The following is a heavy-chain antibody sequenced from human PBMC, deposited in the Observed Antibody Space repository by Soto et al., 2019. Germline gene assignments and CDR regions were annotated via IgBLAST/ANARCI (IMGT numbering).Heavy chain of an antibody. CDR1: GFTLSSCV. V-gene: IGHV3-23*01. Sequence: GGSLRLSCAASGFTLSSCVMSWVRQAPGKGLEWVSGIDVGGGGTYYADSVKGRFAISRDNSKNTLYLQMNSPRADDTAVYYCAKGPEQLVHGVFDYWGQGILVTVSS. D-gene: IGHD6-6*01. CDR3: AKGPEQLVHGVFDY. J-gene: IGHJ4*02. CDR2: IDVGGGGT.